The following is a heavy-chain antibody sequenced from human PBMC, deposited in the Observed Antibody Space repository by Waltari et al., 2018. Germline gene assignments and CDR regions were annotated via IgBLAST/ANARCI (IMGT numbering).Heavy chain of an antibody. CDR3: ARSDYGDFLGSFDY. V-gene: IGHV4-39*01. CDR1: GGSISSSSYY. Sequence: QLQLQESGPGLVKPSETLSLTCTVSGGSISSSSYYWGWIRQPPGKGLEWIGSIYYSGSTYSNPSRKGRVTRSVDTSKNQFSLKLSSVTAADTAVYYCARSDYGDFLGSFDYWGQGTLVTVSS. J-gene: IGHJ4*02. D-gene: IGHD4-17*01. CDR2: IYYSGST.